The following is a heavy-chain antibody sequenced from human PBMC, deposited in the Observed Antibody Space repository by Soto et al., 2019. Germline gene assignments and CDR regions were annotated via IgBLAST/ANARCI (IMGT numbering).Heavy chain of an antibody. V-gene: IGHV3-15*07. CDR1: GFTFSNAW. CDR2: IKSKTDGGTT. J-gene: IGHJ6*02. CDR3: TTGIQTIAAAGINYYYGMDV. Sequence: GGSLRLSCAASGFTFSNAWMNWVRQAPGKGLEWVGRIKSKTDGGTTDYAAPVKGRFTISRDDSKITLYLQMNSLKTEDTAVYYCTTGIQTIAAAGINYYYGMDVWGQGTTVTVSS. D-gene: IGHD6-13*01.